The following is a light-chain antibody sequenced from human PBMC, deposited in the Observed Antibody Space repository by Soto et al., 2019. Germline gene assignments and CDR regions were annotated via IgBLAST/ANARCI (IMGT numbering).Light chain of an antibody. CDR1: QTISSY. J-gene: IGKJ2*01. Sequence: DIQMTQSPSSLSASVGDRVTITCRASQTISSYLNWYQQIPGKAPKLLIYAASSLLSGVPSRFSGSGSGTNFPLPISSLQPEDFATYYCQQSFSAPPYTFGQGTKLDIK. CDR2: AAS. CDR3: QQSFSAPPYT. V-gene: IGKV1-39*01.